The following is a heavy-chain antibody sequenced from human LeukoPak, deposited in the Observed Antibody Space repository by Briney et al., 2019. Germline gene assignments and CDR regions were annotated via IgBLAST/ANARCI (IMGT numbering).Heavy chain of an antibody. V-gene: IGHV4-59*08. CDR1: GGSFSSYY. CDR2: IYYSGST. D-gene: IGHD6-19*01. CDR3: ARGGGGWFFFDY. Sequence: SETLSLTCAVYGGSFSSYYWSWIRQPPGKGLEWIGYIYYSGSTNYNPSLKSRVTISVDTSKNQFSLKLSSVTAADTTVYYCARGGGGWFFFDYWGQGTLVTVSS. J-gene: IGHJ4*02.